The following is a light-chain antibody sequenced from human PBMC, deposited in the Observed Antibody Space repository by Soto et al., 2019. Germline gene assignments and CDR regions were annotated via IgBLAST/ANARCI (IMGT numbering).Light chain of an antibody. CDR2: GAS. CDR1: QSVRSGA. V-gene: IGKV3-20*01. J-gene: IGKJ2*01. CDR3: HQYADSPHT. Sequence: EIVLTQSPGTLSLSPGEGATLSCRASQSVRSGALAWYQQKPGQAPRLLIYGASSRATDIPDRFSGSGSGTHFTLTINRLEPEDFAVYYCHQYADSPHTFGQGTKLEIK.